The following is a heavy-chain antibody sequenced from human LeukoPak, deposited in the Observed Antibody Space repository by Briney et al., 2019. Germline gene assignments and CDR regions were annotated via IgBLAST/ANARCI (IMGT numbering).Heavy chain of an antibody. D-gene: IGHD3-10*01. CDR3: ARNYYGSGTPGRYFDY. CDR1: GYSFTSYY. J-gene: IGHJ4*02. Sequence: GASVKVSCKASGYSFTSYYMHWVRQDPGQGLEWMGLINPSGGSTSYAQKFQGRVTMARDTSTSTVYMELSSLRSEDTAVYYCARNYYGSGTPGRYFDYWGQGTLVTVSS. CDR2: INPSGGST. V-gene: IGHV1-46*01.